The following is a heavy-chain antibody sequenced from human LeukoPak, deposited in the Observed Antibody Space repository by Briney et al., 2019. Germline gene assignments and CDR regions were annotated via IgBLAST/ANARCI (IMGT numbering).Heavy chain of an antibody. D-gene: IGHD3-10*01. CDR2: IKSKTDGGTT. CDR1: GLTFSNAW. J-gene: IGHJ4*02. Sequence: PGGSLRLSCAASGLTFSNAWLNWVRQAPGKGLEWVGHIKSKTDGGTTDYAAPVKGRFTISRDDSKNTLFLQMNSLKTEGTAVYYCTLPWGSGSYYDYWGQGTLVTVSS. CDR3: TLPWGSGSYYDY. V-gene: IGHV3-15*01.